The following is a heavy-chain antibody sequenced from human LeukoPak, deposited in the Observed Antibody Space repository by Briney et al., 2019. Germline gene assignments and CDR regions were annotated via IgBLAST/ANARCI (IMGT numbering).Heavy chain of an antibody. V-gene: IGHV4-39*01. J-gene: IGHJ5*02. D-gene: IGHD3-10*01. CDR1: GGSISSSSYY. CDR2: LYYGGST. CDR3: AKIRGGAYNWVDP. Sequence: SETLSLTCTVSGGSISSSSYYWGWIRQPPGKGLEWIGSLYYGGSTYHNPSLKSRVTLSLDTSKNQFSLKLSSVTAADTPLYYFAKIRGGAYNWVDPGGQGTLVTVSS.